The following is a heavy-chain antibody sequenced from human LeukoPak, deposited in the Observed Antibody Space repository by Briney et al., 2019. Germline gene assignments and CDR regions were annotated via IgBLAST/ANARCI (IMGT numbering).Heavy chain of an antibody. D-gene: IGHD3-22*01. CDR2: IIAIFRTA. CDR3: ARHSGYHSTTHLDY. V-gene: IGHV1-69*13. Sequence: ASVKVSCETSGGTFNSYAISWVRQAPGQGLEWMGGIIAIFRTANYAQKFQGRVTITADEFMSTVYMELSSLRSEDTAVYYCARHSGYHSTTHLDYWGQGTLVTVSS. J-gene: IGHJ4*02. CDR1: GGTFNSYA.